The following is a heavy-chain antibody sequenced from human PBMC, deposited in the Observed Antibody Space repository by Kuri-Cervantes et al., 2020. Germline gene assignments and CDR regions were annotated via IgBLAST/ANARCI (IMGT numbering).Heavy chain of an antibody. CDR3: AKGRGGYSGSLFDY. V-gene: IGHV3-9*01. J-gene: IGHJ4*02. CDR2: ISWNSGTI. D-gene: IGHD1-26*01. Sequence: SLKISCAASGFTFDGYAMHWVRQAPGKGLEWVSGISWNSGTIGYADSVKGRFTISRDNAKNSLYLQMNSLRAEDTALYYCAKGRGGYSGSLFDYWGQGTLVTVSS. CDR1: GFTFDGYA.